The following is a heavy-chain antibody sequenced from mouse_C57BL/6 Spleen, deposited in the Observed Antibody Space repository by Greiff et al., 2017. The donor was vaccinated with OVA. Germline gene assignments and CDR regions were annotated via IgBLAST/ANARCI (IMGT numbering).Heavy chain of an antibody. CDR2: INPGSGGT. D-gene: IGHD2-14*01. CDR3: ERAGRNDRGAMDE. CDR1: GYAFTNYL. Sequence: QVQLQQSGAELVRPGTSVKVSCKASGYAFTNYLIEWVKQRPGQGLEWIGVINPGSGGTNYNEKFKGKATLTADKSSSTASMQLSILSSEASAVLFCERAGRNDRGAMDEWGKGTSGTVAS. V-gene: IGHV1-54*01. J-gene: IGHJ4*01.